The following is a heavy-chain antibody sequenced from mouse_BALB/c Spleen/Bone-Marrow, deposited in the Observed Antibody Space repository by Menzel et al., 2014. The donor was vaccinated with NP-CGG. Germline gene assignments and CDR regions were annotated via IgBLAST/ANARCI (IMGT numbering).Heavy chain of an antibody. Sequence: QVQLQQSGAEFVMPGASVKMSCKASGYTFTDKWMHWVKQRPGQGLEWIGAIDTSDSYINYNQKFKGKASLTVDASSSTAYMHLSSLTSDDSAVYYCARGGHDFSLDYWGQGTSVIVS. D-gene: IGHD2-4*01. CDR2: IDTSDSYI. CDR1: GYTFTDKW. J-gene: IGHJ4*01. CDR3: ARGGHDFSLDY. V-gene: IGHV1-69*01.